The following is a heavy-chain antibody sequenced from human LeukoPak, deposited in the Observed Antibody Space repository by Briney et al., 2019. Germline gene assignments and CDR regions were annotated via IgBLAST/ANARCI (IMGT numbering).Heavy chain of an antibody. D-gene: IGHD6-13*01. CDR1: GFTFSDYS. V-gene: IGHV3-21*06. CDR2: VFRRNSYI. Sequence: GGSLRLSCAASGFTFSDYSMNWVRQAPGKGLEWVSSVFRRNSYIYYSDSVKGRFTISRDDAKNSLYLRMNSLRADDAAMYYCARVSRVAYSSSWYLDYWGQGTLVTVSS. J-gene: IGHJ4*02. CDR3: ARVSRVAYSSSWYLDY.